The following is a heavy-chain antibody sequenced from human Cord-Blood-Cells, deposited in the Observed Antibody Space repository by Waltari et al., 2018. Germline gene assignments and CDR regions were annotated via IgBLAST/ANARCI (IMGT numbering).Heavy chain of an antibody. CDR2: IRSKAYGGTT. CDR3: TRDCSSTSCYYYYGMDV. V-gene: IGHV3-49*04. J-gene: IGHJ6*02. Sequence: GGSGGGLVQPGRSLRLSCTASGFTFGDYAMSWVRQAPGKGLEWVGFIRSKAYGGTTEYAASVKGRFTISRDDSKSIAYLQMNSLKTEDTAVYYCTRDCSSTSCYYYYGMDVWGQGTTVTVSS. CDR1: GFTFGDYA. D-gene: IGHD2-2*01.